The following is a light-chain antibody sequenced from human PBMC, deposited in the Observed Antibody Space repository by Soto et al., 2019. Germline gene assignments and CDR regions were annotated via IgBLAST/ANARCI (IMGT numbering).Light chain of an antibody. V-gene: IGLV2-14*01. J-gene: IGLJ1*01. CDR3: SSYTSDNRDYV. CDR2: EVS. CDR1: SSDVGAYTS. Sequence: QSALTQPASVFGSPGLSITISCTGTSSDVGAYTSVSWYQQHPGKAPKLIIYEVSNRPPGVSSRFSCSKSASTASLTISGLQAEDEAHYYCSSYTSDNRDYVFGTGTKVTVL.